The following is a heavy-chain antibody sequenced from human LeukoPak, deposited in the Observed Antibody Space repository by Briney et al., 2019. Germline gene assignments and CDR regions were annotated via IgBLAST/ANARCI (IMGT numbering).Heavy chain of an antibody. D-gene: IGHD3-22*01. CDR2: IFSAGNT. J-gene: IGHJ4*02. CDR1: GASTNNYY. Sequence: SETLSLTCIVSGASTNNYYWSWLRQPPGKGLEWIAYIFSAGNTKSNPSLKSRVTISIDTSKNHFSLNLNSVTAADTAVYYCARQRDSNNFIDYWGQGALVTVSS. V-gene: IGHV4-59*01. CDR3: ARQRDSNNFIDY.